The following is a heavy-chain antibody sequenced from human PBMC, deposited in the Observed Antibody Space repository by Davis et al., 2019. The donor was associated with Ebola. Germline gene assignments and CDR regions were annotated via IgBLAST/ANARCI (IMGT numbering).Heavy chain of an antibody. D-gene: IGHD3-22*01. V-gene: IGHV1-46*01. Sequence: ASVKVSCKASGYTFTNYYMHWVRQAPGQGLEWMGIINPCVCSKSYAQNFQGRVTITRVTSASTAYMELSSLTSQDTSVYYCAREGGGYGYFDYWGQGTLVTVSS. J-gene: IGHJ4*02. CDR3: AREGGGYGYFDY. CDR2: INPCVCSK. CDR1: GYTFTNYY.